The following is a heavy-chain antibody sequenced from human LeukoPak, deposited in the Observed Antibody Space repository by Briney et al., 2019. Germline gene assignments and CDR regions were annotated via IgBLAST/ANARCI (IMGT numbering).Heavy chain of an antibody. J-gene: IGHJ4*02. CDR2: IKQDGSDK. Sequence: GGSLRLSCAASGSTFSTYWVSWVRQAPGKGLEWVATIKQDGSDKYYVDSVKGRFTISRDNAKNSLYLQMNSLRAEDTAVYFCARSTAISSGWYRWGQGTLVSVSS. CDR1: GSTFSTYW. CDR3: ARSTAISSGWYR. V-gene: IGHV3-7*01. D-gene: IGHD6-19*01.